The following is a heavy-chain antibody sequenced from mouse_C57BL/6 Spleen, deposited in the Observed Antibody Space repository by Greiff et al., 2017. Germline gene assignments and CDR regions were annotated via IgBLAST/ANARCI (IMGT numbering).Heavy chain of an antibody. V-gene: IGHV1-72*01. D-gene: IGHD2-4*01. CDR1: GYTFTSYW. CDR2: IDPNSGGT. J-gene: IGHJ3*01. Sequence: QVQLQQPGAELVKPGASVKLSCKASGYTFTSYWMHWVKQRPGRGLEWIGRIDPNSGGTKYNEKFKSKATLTVDKPSSTAYMQLSSLTSEDSAVYYCAKRGGMDYDEGAWFAYWGQGTLVTVSA. CDR3: AKRGGMDYDEGAWFAY.